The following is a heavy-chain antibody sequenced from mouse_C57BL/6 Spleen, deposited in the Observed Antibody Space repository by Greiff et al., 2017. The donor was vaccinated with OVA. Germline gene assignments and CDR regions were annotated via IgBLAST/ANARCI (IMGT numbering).Heavy chain of an antibody. V-gene: IGHV1-53*01. CDR1: GYTFTSYW. J-gene: IGHJ3*01. CDR2: INPSNGGT. CDR3: ARSRGNYDWFAY. D-gene: IGHD2-1*01. Sequence: QVQLKESGTELVKPGASVKLSCKASGYTFTSYWMHWVKQRPGQGLEWIGNINPSNGGTNYNEKFKSKATLTVDKSSSTAYMHLSSLTSEDSAVYYCARSRGNYDWFAYWGQGTLVTVSA.